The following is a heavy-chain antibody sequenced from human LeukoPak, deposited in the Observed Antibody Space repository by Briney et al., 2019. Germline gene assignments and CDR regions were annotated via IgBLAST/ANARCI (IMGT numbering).Heavy chain of an antibody. CDR3: ARPTASSDY. J-gene: IGHJ4*02. V-gene: IGHV1-2*02. CDR2: INPNSGGT. D-gene: IGHD1-26*01. CDR1: GYTFTGYY. Sequence: GASVKVSCKASGYTFTGYYMHWVRQAPGQGLEWMGWINPNSGGTNYAQKFQGRVTMTRDTSISTAFMELGRLRSDDTAVYYCARPTASSDYWGQGTLVTVSS.